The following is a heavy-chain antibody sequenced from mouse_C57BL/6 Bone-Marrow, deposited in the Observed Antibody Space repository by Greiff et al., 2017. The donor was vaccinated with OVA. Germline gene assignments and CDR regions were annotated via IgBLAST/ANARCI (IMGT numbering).Heavy chain of an antibody. D-gene: IGHD1-1*01. CDR3: ASLLRPYAMDY. CDR1: GYTFTSYW. CDR2: IYPSDSET. V-gene: IGHV1-61*01. Sequence: QVQLKQPGAELVRPGSSVKLSCKASGYTFTSYWMDWVKQRPGQGLEWIGNIYPSDSETHYNQKFKDKATLTVDKSSSTAYMQLSSLTSEDSAVYYCASLLRPYAMDYWGQGTSVTVSS. J-gene: IGHJ4*01.